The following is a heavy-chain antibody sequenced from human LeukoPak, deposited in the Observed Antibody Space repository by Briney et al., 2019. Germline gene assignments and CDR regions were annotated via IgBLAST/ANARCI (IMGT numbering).Heavy chain of an antibody. CDR2: ISESGDTK. V-gene: IGHV3-11*01. CDR1: GFTFSDYH. J-gene: IGHJ4*02. Sequence: GGSLSLSCATSGFTFSDYHMSWIRQAPGKGLEWVSDISESGDTKFYTDSVKGRFTISRDNGKKSMYLQMNSLRAEDTAVYYCARRTYSNYFFEYWGPEKLGSVSS. D-gene: IGHD4-11*01. CDR3: ARRTYSNYFFEY.